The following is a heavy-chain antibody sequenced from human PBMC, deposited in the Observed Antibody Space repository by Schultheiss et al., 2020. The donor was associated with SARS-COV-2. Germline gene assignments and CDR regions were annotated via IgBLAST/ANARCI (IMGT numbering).Heavy chain of an antibody. V-gene: IGHV4-4*02. J-gene: IGHJ5*02. CDR3: AREKQGSGSYYFDWFDP. CDR1: GGSISSSNW. CDR2: IYHSGST. D-gene: IGHD3-10*01. Sequence: SKTLSLTCAVSGGSISSSNWWSWVRQPPGKGLEWIGEIYHSGSTNYNPSLKSRVTISVDTSKNQFSLKLSSVTAADTAVYYCAREKQGSGSYYFDWFDPWGQGTLVTVSS.